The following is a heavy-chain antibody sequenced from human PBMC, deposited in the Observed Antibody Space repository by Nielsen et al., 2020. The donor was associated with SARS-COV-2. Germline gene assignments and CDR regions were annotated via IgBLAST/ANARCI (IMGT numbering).Heavy chain of an antibody. J-gene: IGHJ6*03. D-gene: IGHD2-2*02. CDR3: ARGDLVVVPSPLLGLGPIFYYFCLDV. V-gene: IGHV4-4*02. Sequence: SETLSLTCAVSVDSVSSHDWWTWVRQFPGQGLEWIGEVSHSGSTNYNPSLKSRVTLSMDKSKNQFSLRLTSVSAADTAVYFCARGDLVVVPSPLLGLGPIFYYFCLDVWGKGTTVIVSS. CDR1: VDSVSSHDW. CDR2: VSHSGST.